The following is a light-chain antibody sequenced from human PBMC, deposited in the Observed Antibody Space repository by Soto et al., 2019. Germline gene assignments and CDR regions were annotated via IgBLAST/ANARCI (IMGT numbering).Light chain of an antibody. CDR2: GNK. V-gene: IGLV1-40*01. CDR3: QSFDAGVSGYA. CDR1: GLNIGAGYD. Sequence: QSVLTQPPSVSGALGQRVTISCTGGGLNIGAGYDVHWYQQLPGTAPKVVIYGNKIRPSGVPDRFSGSKSGTSASLAITGLQAEDEAEYYCQSFDAGVSGYAFGPGTKVTVL. J-gene: IGLJ1*01.